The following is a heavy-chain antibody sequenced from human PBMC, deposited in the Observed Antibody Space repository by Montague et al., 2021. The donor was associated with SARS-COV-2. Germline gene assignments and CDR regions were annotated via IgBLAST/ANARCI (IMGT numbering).Heavy chain of an antibody. V-gene: IGHV6-1*01. CDR1: GDSVSGNSAG. Sequence: CAISGDSVSGNSAGWNWIRQSPSRGLEWLGRTYYRSKWYNDYAVSVKSRITINPDTSMNQFSLHLNSVTPEDTAVYYCASGWLRGYFDPWGQGTLVTVS. CDR3: ASGWLRGYFDP. D-gene: IGHD5-24*01. J-gene: IGHJ5*02. CDR2: TYYRSKWYN.